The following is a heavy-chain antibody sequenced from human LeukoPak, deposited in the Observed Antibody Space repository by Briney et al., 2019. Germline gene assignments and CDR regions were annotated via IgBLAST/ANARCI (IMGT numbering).Heavy chain of an antibody. V-gene: IGHV3-23*01. J-gene: IGHJ4*02. CDR2: MSGSGGRT. CDR1: DFSFNTYA. CDR3: AKWGCSGGSCYPFDY. D-gene: IGHD2-15*01. Sequence: GGSLRLSCAASDFSFNTYAMSWVRQAPGKGLEWVSAMSGSGGRTYYADSVKGRFTISRDNSKNTLYLQMNSLRAEDTAVYYCAKWGCSGGSCYPFDYWGQGTLVTVSS.